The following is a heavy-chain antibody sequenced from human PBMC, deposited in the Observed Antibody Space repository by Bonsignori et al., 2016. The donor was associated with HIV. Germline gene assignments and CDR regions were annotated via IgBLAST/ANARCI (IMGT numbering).Heavy chain of an antibody. CDR3: ARPFSGWEYYFDY. J-gene: IGHJ4*02. D-gene: IGHD6-19*01. CDR2: ISSSGKTI. CDR1: GFIFSGYE. V-gene: IGHV3-48*03. Sequence: EVQLVESGGGLVQPGGSLRLSCAASGFIFSGYEMNWVRQAPGKGLEXVSYISSSGKTIYYVDSVKGRFTISRDNAKNSLYLQMNSLRAEDTAVYYCARPFSGWEYYFDYWGQGTLVTVSS.